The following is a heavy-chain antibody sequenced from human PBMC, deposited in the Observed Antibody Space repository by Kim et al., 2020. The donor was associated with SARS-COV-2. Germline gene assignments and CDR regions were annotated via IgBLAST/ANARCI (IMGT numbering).Heavy chain of an antibody. CDR1: GYTFTSYY. V-gene: IGHV1-46*01. CDR3: ARGDVVVTAIPYYFDY. J-gene: IGHJ4*02. D-gene: IGHD2-21*02. Sequence: ASVKVSCKASGYTFTSYYMHWVRQAPGQGLEWMGIINPSGGSTSYAQKFQGRVTMTRDTSTSTVYMELSSLRSEDTAVYYCARGDVVVTAIPYYFDYWGQGTLVTVSS. CDR2: INPSGGST.